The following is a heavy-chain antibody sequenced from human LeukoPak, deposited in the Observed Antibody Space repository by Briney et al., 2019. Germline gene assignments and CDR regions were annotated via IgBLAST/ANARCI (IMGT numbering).Heavy chain of an antibody. D-gene: IGHD4-17*01. CDR1: GFTFSSYS. CDR2: ISSSSSCI. Sequence: GGSLRLSCAASGFTFSSYSMNWVRQAPGKGLEWVSSISSSSSCIYCADSVKGRFTISRDKAKNSLYLQMNSVRAEDTAVYYCARVQYGDYGNVDYWGQGTLVTVSS. CDR3: ARVQYGDYGNVDY. V-gene: IGHV3-21*01. J-gene: IGHJ4*02.